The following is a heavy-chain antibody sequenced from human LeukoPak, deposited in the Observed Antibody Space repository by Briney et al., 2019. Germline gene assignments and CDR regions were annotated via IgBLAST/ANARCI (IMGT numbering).Heavy chain of an antibody. D-gene: IGHD5-18*01. CDR1: GFTFSSYE. CDR2: ISSSGSTI. V-gene: IGHV3-48*03. Sequence: GGSLRLSCAASGFTFSSYEMNWVRQAPGKGLEWVSYISSSGSTIYYADSVKGRFTIYRDNAKNSLYLQMNSLRAEDTAVYYCARGYMDTLDYWGQGTLVTVSS. CDR3: ARGYMDTLDY. J-gene: IGHJ4*02.